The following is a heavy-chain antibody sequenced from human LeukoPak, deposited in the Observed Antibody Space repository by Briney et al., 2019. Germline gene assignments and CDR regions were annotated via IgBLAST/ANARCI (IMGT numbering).Heavy chain of an antibody. J-gene: IGHJ4*02. Sequence: GGSLRLSCAASGFTFSNYGMHWVRQAPGEGLEWVAVIWYDGSEKYHGDSVKGRFTISRDNSRNTLLLQMNSLRAEDTAVYYCAREGGSGTERYFDFWGQGTLVTVSS. CDR1: GFTFSNYG. V-gene: IGHV3-33*01. CDR2: IWYDGSEK. D-gene: IGHD6-19*01. CDR3: AREGGSGTERYFDF.